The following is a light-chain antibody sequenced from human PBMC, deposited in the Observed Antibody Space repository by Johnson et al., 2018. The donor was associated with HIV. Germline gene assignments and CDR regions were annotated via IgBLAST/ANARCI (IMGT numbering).Light chain of an antibody. J-gene: IGLJ1*01. Sequence: QPVLTQPPSVSAAPGQKVTISCSGSSSNIGNNYVSWYQQLPGTAPKLLIYENNKRPSGIPDRFSGSKSGTSATLGITGLQTGDEADYYCGTWDSRLSALYVVGTGTKVTVL. CDR2: ENN. V-gene: IGLV1-51*02. CDR1: SSNIGNNY. CDR3: GTWDSRLSALYV.